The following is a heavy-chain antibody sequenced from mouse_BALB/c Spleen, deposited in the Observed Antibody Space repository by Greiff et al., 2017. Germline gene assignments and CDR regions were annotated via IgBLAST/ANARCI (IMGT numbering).Heavy chain of an antibody. V-gene: IGHV4-2*02. Sequence: EVKVIESGGGLVQPGGSLNLSCAASGFDFSRYWMSWARQAPGKGQEWIGEINPGSSTINYTPSLKDKFIISRDNAKNTLYLQMSKVRSEDTALYYCARQTTATDAMDYWGQGTSVTVSS. D-gene: IGHD1-2*01. CDR2: INPGSSTI. CDR1: GFDFSRYW. CDR3: ARQTTATDAMDY. J-gene: IGHJ4*01.